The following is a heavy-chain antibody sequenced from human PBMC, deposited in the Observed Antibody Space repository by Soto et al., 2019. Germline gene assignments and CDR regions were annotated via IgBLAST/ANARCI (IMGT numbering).Heavy chain of an antibody. Sequence: EVQLVESGGGLVQPGGSLRLSCAASGFTFSSYWMSWVRQAPGKGLEWVANIKQDGSEKYYVDSVKGRFTISRDNGKNSLFLQMNSLRAEDTAVYYCARGGGWLWTTDGMDVWGQGTTVTVSS. CDR1: GFTFSSYW. V-gene: IGHV3-7*04. J-gene: IGHJ6*02. CDR3: ARGGGWLWTTDGMDV. CDR2: IKQDGSEK. D-gene: IGHD3-3*01.